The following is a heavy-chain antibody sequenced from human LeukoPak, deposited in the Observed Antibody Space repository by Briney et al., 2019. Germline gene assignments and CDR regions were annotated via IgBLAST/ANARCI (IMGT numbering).Heavy chain of an antibody. Sequence: PSETLSLTCAVYGESLSGYYWSWIRQPPGKGLEWIGEINHSGSTNYNPSLKSRVTISVDTSKNQFSLKLSSVTAADTAVYYCARGRFPDYWGQGTLVTVSS. CDR3: ARGRFPDY. V-gene: IGHV4-34*01. J-gene: IGHJ4*02. CDR2: INHSGST. CDR1: GESLSGYY.